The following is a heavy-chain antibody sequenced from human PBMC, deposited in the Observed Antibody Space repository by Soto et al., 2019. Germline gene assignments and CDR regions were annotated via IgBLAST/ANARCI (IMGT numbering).Heavy chain of an antibody. J-gene: IGHJ6*02. CDR2: INHSGST. Sequence: LSLTCAVYGGSFSGYYWSWIRQPPGKGLEWIGEINHSGSTNYNPSLKSRVTISVDTSKNQFSLKLSSVTAADTAVYYCARGRGYCSSTSCYTHYYYYYYGMDVWGQGTTVTVSS. D-gene: IGHD2-2*02. CDR1: GGSFSGYY. CDR3: ARGRGYCSSTSCYTHYYYYYYGMDV. V-gene: IGHV4-34*01.